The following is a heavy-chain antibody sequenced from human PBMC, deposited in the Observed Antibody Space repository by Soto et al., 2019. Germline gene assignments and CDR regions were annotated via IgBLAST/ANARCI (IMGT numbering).Heavy chain of an antibody. CDR2: IYYSGST. Sequence: SETLSLTCTVSGGSISSYYWSWIRQPPGKGLEWIGYIYYSGSTNYNPSLKSRVTISVDTSKNQFSLKLSSVTAADTAVYYCARSDRGYSYGIDYWGQGTLVTVSS. CDR3: ARSDRGYSYGIDY. CDR1: GGSISSYY. V-gene: IGHV4-59*08. J-gene: IGHJ4*02. D-gene: IGHD5-18*01.